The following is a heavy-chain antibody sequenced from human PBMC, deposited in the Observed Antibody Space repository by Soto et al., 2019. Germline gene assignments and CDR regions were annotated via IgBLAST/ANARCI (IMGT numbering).Heavy chain of an antibody. J-gene: IGHJ6*03. D-gene: IGHD3-16*01. CDR1: GGSISSYY. CDR2: IYYSGST. Sequence: SETLSLTCTVSGGSISSYYWSWIRQPPGKGLEWIGYIYYSGSTNYNPSLKSRVTISVDTSKNQFSLKLSSVTAADTAVYYCARDLMITPTRDYYYYMDVWGKGTTVTVSS. CDR3: ARDLMITPTRDYYYYMDV. V-gene: IGHV4-59*01.